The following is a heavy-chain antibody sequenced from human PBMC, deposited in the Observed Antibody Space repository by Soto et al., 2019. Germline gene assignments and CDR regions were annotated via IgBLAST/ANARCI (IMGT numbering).Heavy chain of an antibody. J-gene: IGHJ6*02. CDR1: GYTFTSYA. Sequence: ASVKVCCKACGYTFTSYAMHWVRQAPGQRLEWMGWINAGNGNTKYSQKFQGRVTITRDTSASTAYMELNSLRAEDTAVYYCAKRRSFDWGAMDVWGQGTTVTVSS. CDR2: INAGNGNT. D-gene: IGHD3-9*01. V-gene: IGHV1-3*01. CDR3: AKRRSFDWGAMDV.